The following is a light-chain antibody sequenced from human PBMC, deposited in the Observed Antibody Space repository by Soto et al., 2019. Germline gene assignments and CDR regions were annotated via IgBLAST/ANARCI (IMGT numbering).Light chain of an antibody. J-gene: IGKJ1*01. CDR3: QQYNNWPPGT. CDR1: QSVSSN. CDR2: GAS. Sequence: EIVMTQSPATLSVSPGERVTLSCRASQSVSSNLAWYQQKPGQAPRLLIYGASTRATGIPARFSGGGSGTEFTLTISSLQSEDFAVYYCQQYNNWPPGTFGQGTKVEIK. V-gene: IGKV3-15*01.